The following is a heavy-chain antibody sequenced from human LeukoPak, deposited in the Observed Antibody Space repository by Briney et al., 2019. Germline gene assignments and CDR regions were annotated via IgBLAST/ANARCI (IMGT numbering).Heavy chain of an antibody. CDR2: LYSGGST. CDR3: ASPGGEREGGFDY. Sequence: HSGGSLRLSCTVSGFTVSSYYMSWVRQAPGKGLEWVSDLYSGGSTYYADSVEGRFTISRDNAKNSLYLQMNSLRAEDTAVYYCASPGGEREGGFDYWGQGTLVTVSS. D-gene: IGHD1-1*01. CDR1: GFTVSSYY. V-gene: IGHV3-66*01. J-gene: IGHJ4*02.